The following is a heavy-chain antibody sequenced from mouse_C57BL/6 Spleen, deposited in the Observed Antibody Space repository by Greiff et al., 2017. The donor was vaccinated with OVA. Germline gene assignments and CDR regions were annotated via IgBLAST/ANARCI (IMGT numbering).Heavy chain of an antibody. CDR1: GYTFTSYW. V-gene: IGHV1-55*01. CDR2: IYPGSGST. J-gene: IGHJ3*01. CDR3: VAYYSNYGGFAY. D-gene: IGHD2-5*01. Sequence: QVQLQQPGAELVKPGASVKMSCKASGYTFTSYWITWVKQRPGQGLEWIGDIYPGSGSTNYNEKFKSKATLTVDTSSSTAYMQLSSLTSVDSAVYYCVAYYSNYGGFAYWGQGTLVTVSA.